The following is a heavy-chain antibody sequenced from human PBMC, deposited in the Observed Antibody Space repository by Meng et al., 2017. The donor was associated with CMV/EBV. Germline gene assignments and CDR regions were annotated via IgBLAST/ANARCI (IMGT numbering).Heavy chain of an antibody. J-gene: IGHJ6*02. D-gene: IGHD6-6*01. Sequence: GESLKISCTASGFTFSSYSMHWVRQAPGKGLEWVAVISYDGSNKYYADSVKGRFTISRDNSKNTMYLKMNSLRAEDTAVYYCARDLSGQLVPATLNYYYYYGMDVWGQGTTVTVSS. V-gene: IGHV3-30-3*01. CDR2: ISYDGSNK. CDR1: GFTFSSYS. CDR3: ARDLSGQLVPATLNYYYYYGMDV.